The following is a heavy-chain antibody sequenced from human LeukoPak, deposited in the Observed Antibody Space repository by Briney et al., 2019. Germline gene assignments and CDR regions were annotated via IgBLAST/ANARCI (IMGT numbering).Heavy chain of an antibody. D-gene: IGHD2-2*01. CDR3: ARVSVVPAAFDY. J-gene: IGHJ4*02. CDR1: GVSISPYY. CDR2: IHTSGST. Sequence: PSETLSLTCAVSGVSISPYYWAWIRQPPGKGLEWIGYIHTSGSTYYNPSLKSRVTISVDTSKNQFSLKLSSVTAADTAVYYCARVSVVPAAFDYWGQGTLVTVSS. V-gene: IGHV4-4*09.